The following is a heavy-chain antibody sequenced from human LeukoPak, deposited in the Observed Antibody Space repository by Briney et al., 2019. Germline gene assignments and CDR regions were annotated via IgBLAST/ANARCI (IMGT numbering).Heavy chain of an antibody. V-gene: IGHV3-23*01. CDR3: AKDPGAGPSRLVFDY. Sequence: AGGSLRLSCAASGFTFSTSAISWVRQAPGRGLEWVSAITASGGGTYYVDSVKGRFTISRDNSNYTLYLQMNSLRAEDTAVYYCAKDPGAGPSRLVFDYWGQGTLVTVSS. CDR1: GFTFSTSA. J-gene: IGHJ4*02. CDR2: ITASGGGT. D-gene: IGHD6-19*01.